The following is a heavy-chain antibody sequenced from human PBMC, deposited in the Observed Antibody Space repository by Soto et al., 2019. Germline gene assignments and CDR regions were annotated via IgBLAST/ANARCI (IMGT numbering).Heavy chain of an antibody. V-gene: IGHV6-1*01. D-gene: IGHD2-8*01. CDR2: TYYRSKWYN. Sequence: SQTHSLTCAIAGEKGSSNSAAWNWIRQSPSRGLEWLGRTYYRSKWYNDYAVSVKSRITINPDTSKNQFSLQLNSVTPEDTAVYYRARAFMLYAIERRTVYWGQRIFVT. J-gene: IGHJ4*02. CDR3: ARAFMLYAIERRTVY. CDR1: GEKGSSNSAA.